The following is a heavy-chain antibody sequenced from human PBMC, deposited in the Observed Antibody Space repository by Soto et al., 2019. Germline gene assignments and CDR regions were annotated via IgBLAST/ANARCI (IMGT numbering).Heavy chain of an antibody. CDR3: ARVVRCTRSGCYYLAMDV. CDR1: GESVSIGYYY. Sequence: PSETLSLTCNVSGESVSIGYYYWNCIRQPPGKGLEWIGSIHSSGRTNYNPSLKSRVSMSLDTSKNQFSLSLSSVGAADTAIYYCARVVRCTRSGCYYLAMDVWGQGTTVTVSS. V-gene: IGHV4-61*01. CDR2: IHSSGRT. D-gene: IGHD2-15*01. J-gene: IGHJ6*02.